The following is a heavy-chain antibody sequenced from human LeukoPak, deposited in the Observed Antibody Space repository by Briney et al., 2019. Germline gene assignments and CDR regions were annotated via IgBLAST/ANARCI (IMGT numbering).Heavy chain of an antibody. D-gene: IGHD5/OR15-5a*01. CDR1: GDTFSGSY. V-gene: IGHV1-2*02. CDR3: ARGRSGNSVGPGGCFDL. CDR2: INPNTGGT. J-gene: IGHJ4*02. Sequence: ASVKVSCKTSGDTFSGSYIHWLRQAPGQGLEWMGWINPNTGGTTYAQRFHGRVTMTRDSSISTAYMELSTLRSDDTAVYSCARGRSGNSVGPGGCFDLWAQGTLVTVSS.